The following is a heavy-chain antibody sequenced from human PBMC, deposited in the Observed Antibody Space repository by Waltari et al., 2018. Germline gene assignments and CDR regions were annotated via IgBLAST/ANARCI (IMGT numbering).Heavy chain of an antibody. Sequence: QVQLVQSGAEVKKPGSSVKVSCKASGGTFSSYAISWVRQAPGQGLEWMGGIIPIFGTANYAKKFQGRVTITADESTSTAYMELSSLRSEDTAVYYCASVHCSGGSCYSVHLDYWGQGTLVTVSS. D-gene: IGHD2-15*01. CDR2: IIPIFGTA. CDR3: ASVHCSGGSCYSVHLDY. V-gene: IGHV1-69*13. J-gene: IGHJ4*02. CDR1: GGTFSSYA.